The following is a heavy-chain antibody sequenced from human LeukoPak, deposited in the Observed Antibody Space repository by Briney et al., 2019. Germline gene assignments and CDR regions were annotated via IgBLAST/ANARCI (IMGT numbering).Heavy chain of an antibody. V-gene: IGHV3-7*04. Sequence: PGGSLRLSCVASGFPFSSYWMIWVREAPGKGLEGVANIKQDGSKKSYVDSVKGRFTISRDNAKNSLYLQMNSLRAEDTAIYYCTRVGYIDEGIDYWGQGTLVTVSS. D-gene: IGHD5-24*01. CDR3: TRVGYIDEGIDY. CDR2: IKQDGSKK. J-gene: IGHJ4*02. CDR1: GFPFSSYW.